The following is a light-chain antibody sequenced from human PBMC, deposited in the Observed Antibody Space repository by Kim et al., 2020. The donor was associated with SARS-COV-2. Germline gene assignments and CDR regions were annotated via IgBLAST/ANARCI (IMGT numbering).Light chain of an antibody. CDR3: QQYYTTPFT. CDR2: WST. CDR1: QSVLQTSNNRNY. Sequence: ATSTCKTSQSVLQTSNNRNYLTWYQQKAGQRPKLIVHWSTTRESGVPDRFSGRGSGTDFSLTINGLQPEDVAVYYCQQYYTTPFTFGQGTKVE. V-gene: IGKV4-1*01. J-gene: IGKJ2*01.